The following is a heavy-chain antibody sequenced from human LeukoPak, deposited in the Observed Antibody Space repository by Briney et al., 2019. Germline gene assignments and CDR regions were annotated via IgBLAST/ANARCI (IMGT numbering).Heavy chain of an antibody. Sequence: SETLSLTCTVSGGSISSYYWTWIRQPPGKGLEWIGDIYITGSTNYNPYLKKRVTMSVDTSKNQFSLRLSSVTAADTAVYYCARVRIGETSYDASDVWGLGTMGTVSS. CDR2: IYITGST. D-gene: IGHD1-26*01. V-gene: IGHV4-59*13. CDR1: GGSISSYY. J-gene: IGHJ3*01. CDR3: ARVRIGETSYDASDV.